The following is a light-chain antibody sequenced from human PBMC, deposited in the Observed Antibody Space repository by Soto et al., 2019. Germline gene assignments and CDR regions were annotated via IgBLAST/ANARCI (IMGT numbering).Light chain of an antibody. CDR1: QSISSW. CDR3: QQYSSYPLT. CDR2: GAS. V-gene: IGKV1-5*01. Sequence: DIQMTQSPSTLSAFVGDRVIITCRASQSISSWLAWYQQKQGKAPTFLIYGASSLGSGVPSRFSGSGTGAEVTLTISSLQPDDSATYYGQQYSSYPLTFGQGTKLEIK. J-gene: IGKJ2*01.